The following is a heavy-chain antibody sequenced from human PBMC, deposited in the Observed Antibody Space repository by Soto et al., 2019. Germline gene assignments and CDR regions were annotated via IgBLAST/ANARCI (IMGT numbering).Heavy chain of an antibody. CDR2: LSGSGATT. Sequence: EVQLLESGGGLVQPGGSLRLSCAASGFTFSSYVMSWVRQAPGKGLEWVSGLSGSGATTYYADSVKGRFTISRDNSENTLYLQMNSLRADDTAVYYCAKGAVALGFFDPWGQGTLVTVSS. D-gene: IGHD6-19*01. V-gene: IGHV3-23*01. CDR3: AKGAVALGFFDP. J-gene: IGHJ5*02. CDR1: GFTFSSYV.